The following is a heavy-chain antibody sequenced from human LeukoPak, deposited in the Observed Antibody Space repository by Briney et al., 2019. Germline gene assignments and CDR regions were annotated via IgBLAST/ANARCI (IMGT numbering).Heavy chain of an antibody. CDR3: AKSSGRNYDSSCFDY. Sequence: GGSLRLSCAASGFTFSSYGMHWVRQAPGKGLEWVAVIWYDGSNKYYADSVKGRFTISRDNSKNTLYLQMNSLRAEDTAVYYCAKSSGRNYDSSCFDYWGQGTLVTVSS. J-gene: IGHJ4*02. CDR1: GFTFSSYG. V-gene: IGHV3-33*06. D-gene: IGHD3-22*01. CDR2: IWYDGSNK.